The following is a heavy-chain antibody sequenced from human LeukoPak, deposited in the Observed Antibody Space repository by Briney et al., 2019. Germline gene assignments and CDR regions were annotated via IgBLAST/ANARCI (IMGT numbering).Heavy chain of an antibody. CDR1: GGSFSGYY. Sequence: SETLSLTCAVYGGSFSGYYWSWIRQPPGKGLEWIGEINHSGSTNYNPSLKSRVTISVDTSKNQFSLKLSSVTAADTAVYHCARGYVWSGYYMDYWGQGTLVTVSS. V-gene: IGHV4-34*01. CDR2: INHSGST. D-gene: IGHD3-3*01. CDR3: ARGYVWSGYYMDY. J-gene: IGHJ4*02.